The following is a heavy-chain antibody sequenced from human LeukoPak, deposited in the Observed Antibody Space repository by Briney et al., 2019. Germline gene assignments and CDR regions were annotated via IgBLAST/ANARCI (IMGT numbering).Heavy chain of an antibody. D-gene: IGHD1-26*01. V-gene: IGHV1-69*05. Sequence: SVEVSCKSSGDIFNSYSVSWVRQAPGQGLEWMGGIIPMFGSAEYAQKFQGRVAISTDQSTTIVYMELSSLTSEDTAVYYCARVGRSRGSLPNFHYYMDVWGKGTTVTVSS. CDR1: GDIFNSYS. J-gene: IGHJ6*03. CDR3: ARVGRSRGSLPNFHYYMDV. CDR2: IIPMFGSA.